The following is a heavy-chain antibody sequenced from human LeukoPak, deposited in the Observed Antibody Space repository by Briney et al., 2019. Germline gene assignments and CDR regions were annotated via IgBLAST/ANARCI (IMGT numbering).Heavy chain of an antibody. Sequence: SVKVSCKASGDTFSTYTVTWVRQAPGQGLEWMGGVIPILGTPNYAQKFQGRVTITADKSTTTVSIDLRSLRSDDTAVYYCARVRAVVVANDAFDIWGQGTMVTVSS. V-gene: IGHV1-69*08. CDR2: VIPILGTP. CDR3: ARVRAVVVANDAFDI. D-gene: IGHD3-22*01. CDR1: GDTFSTYT. J-gene: IGHJ3*02.